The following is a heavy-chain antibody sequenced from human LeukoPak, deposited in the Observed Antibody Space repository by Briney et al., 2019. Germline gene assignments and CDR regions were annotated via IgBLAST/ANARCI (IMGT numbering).Heavy chain of an antibody. V-gene: IGHV3-73*01. CDR3: TREYSSGWPFDF. J-gene: IGHJ4*02. CDR1: GFTLSDSA. D-gene: IGHD6-19*01. CDR2: IRSKADTYAT. Sequence: GGSLRLSCAASGFTLSDSAIHWVRQATGKGLEWVGRIRSKADTYATTYAASLKGRFTISRDDSRNRAYLQVSSLRTEDTAVYYCTREYSSGWPFDFWGQGTLVTVSS.